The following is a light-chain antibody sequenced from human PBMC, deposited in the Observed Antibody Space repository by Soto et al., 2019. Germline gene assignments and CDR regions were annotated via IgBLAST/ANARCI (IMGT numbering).Light chain of an antibody. V-gene: IGKV2-30*01. CDR2: KVS. Sequence: EVVMPQSPLSLPVTLGQPASISCRSSQSLAYIDGNTYLSWLQQRPGQSPRRLIYKVSNRESGVPDRVSGSGSGTDFTLKISRVEAEDVGVYYCMQGTRWTPYTFGQGTKREIK. CDR3: MQGTRWTPYT. CDR1: QSLAYIDGNTY. J-gene: IGKJ2*01.